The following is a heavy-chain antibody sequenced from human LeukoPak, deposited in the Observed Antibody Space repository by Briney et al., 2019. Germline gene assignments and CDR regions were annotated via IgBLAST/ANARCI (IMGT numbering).Heavy chain of an antibody. D-gene: IGHD3-22*01. CDR1: GFIFDDYA. J-gene: IGHJ4*02. Sequence: GGSLRLSCAASGFIFDDYAMHWVRQAPGKGLEWVSGISWNSGSIGYADSVKGRFTISRDNAKNSLYLQMNSLRAEDTALYYCAKGSGYDSSGYHDYWGQGTLVTVSS. CDR2: ISWNSGSI. CDR3: AKGSGYDSSGYHDY. V-gene: IGHV3-9*01.